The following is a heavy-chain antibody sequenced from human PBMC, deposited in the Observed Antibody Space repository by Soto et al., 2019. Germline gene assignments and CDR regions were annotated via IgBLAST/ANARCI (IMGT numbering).Heavy chain of an antibody. J-gene: IGHJ6*02. CDR3: VRLGYCGGGTCYSEYNGMHA. D-gene: IGHD2-15*01. CDR2: IYSGGNS. Sequence: GGSLRLSCTTSGFTVSSSHMSWVRQAPGKGLDWVSVIYSGGNSYYAVSVQGRFTISRDNSKNTVYLQMNSLRGEDTAVYYCVRLGYCGGGTCYSEYNGMHAWGQGTTVTVSS. V-gene: IGHV3-53*01. CDR1: GFTVSSSH.